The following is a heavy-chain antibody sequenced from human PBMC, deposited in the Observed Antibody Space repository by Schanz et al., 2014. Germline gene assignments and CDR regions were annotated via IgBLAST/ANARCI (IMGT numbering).Heavy chain of an antibody. CDR3: ARVRYCSGGRCYQDNWFDP. D-gene: IGHD2-15*01. Sequence: QVQLVQSWAEVKGPGASVKVSCKASGYSFTPFPIHWVRQAPGQRLEWMGWINPNSGDTNYAQKFQGWVTMTRDTSISTAYMEVSRLKSDDTAVYYCARVRYCSGGRCYQDNWFDPWGQGTLVIVSS. CDR2: INPNSGDT. J-gene: IGHJ5*02. CDR1: GYSFTPFP. V-gene: IGHV1-2*04.